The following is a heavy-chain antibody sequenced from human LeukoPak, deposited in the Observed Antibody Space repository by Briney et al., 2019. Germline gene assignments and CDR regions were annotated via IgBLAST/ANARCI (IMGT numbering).Heavy chain of an antibody. CDR1: GYTFTAYH. V-gene: IGHV1-2*02. Sequence: GASVKVSCKASGYTFTAYHMHWVRQAPGQGLEWMGWINPNGATNYAQKFQGRVTMTRDTSISTAYMELSRLRSDDTAVYYCARGVCSSTSCYTEWFDPWGQGTLVTVSS. CDR2: INPNGAT. CDR3: ARGVCSSTSCYTEWFDP. D-gene: IGHD2-2*02. J-gene: IGHJ5*02.